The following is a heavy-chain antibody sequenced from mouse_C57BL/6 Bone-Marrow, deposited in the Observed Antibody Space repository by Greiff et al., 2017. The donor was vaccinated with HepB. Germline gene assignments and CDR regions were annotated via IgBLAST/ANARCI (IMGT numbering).Heavy chain of an antibody. V-gene: IGHV1-69*01. D-gene: IGHD2-4*01. CDR1: GYTFTSYW. CDR3: ARGSDCDVDY. CDR2: IDPSDSYT. J-gene: IGHJ2*01. Sequence: QVQLQQPGAELVMPGASVKLSCKASGYTFTSYWMHWVKQRPGQGLEWIGEIDPSDSYTNYNQKFKGKSTLTVDKSSSTAYMQLSSLTSEDSAVYYGARGSDCDVDYWGKGTTVTVSS.